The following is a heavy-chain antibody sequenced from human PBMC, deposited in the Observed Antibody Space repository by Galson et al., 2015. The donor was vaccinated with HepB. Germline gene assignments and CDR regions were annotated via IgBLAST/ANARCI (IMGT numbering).Heavy chain of an antibody. CDR3: ARGGYYGSDGYYNVLFL. CDR2: IYYSGST. Sequence: ETLSLTCTVSGGSISSYYWSWIRQPPGKGLEWIGYIYYSGSTNYNPSLKSRVAISVDTSKNQFSLKLSSVTAADTAVYYCARGGYYGSDGYYNVLFLWGQGTLVTVSS. V-gene: IGHV4-59*01. J-gene: IGHJ4*02. D-gene: IGHD3-10*01. CDR1: GGSISSYY.